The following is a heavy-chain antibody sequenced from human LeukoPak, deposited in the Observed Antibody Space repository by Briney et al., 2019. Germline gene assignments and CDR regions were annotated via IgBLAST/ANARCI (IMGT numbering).Heavy chain of an antibody. J-gene: IGHJ6*03. D-gene: IGHD3-16*01. CDR2: ISAYNGNT. CDR1: GYTFTSYG. CDR3: ARVTTSFGYYYYYYMDV. Sequence: ASVKVSCKASGYTFTSYGISWVRQAPGQGLEWMGWISAYNGNTNYAQKLQGRVTMTTDTSTSTAYMELSSLRSEDTAVYYCARVTTSFGYYYYYYMDVWGKGTTVTVSS. V-gene: IGHV1-18*01.